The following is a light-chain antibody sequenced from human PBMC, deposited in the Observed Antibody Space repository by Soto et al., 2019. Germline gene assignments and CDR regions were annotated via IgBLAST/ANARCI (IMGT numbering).Light chain of an antibody. V-gene: IGKV1-39*01. CDR3: QHSYSSPPWT. CDR1: QTISTF. CDR2: RAS. Sequence: DIHMTQSPASLSASVGDRLTTSCRASQTISTFLNWYQQKPCTAPRLLIYRASSVQSGVPPRFSGSGSGRDFTLTISSLRPEDIATYFCQHSYSSPPWTFGQGTKVDIK. J-gene: IGKJ1*01.